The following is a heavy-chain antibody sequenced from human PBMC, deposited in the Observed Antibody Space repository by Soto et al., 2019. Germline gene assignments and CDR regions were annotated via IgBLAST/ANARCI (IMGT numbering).Heavy chain of an antibody. V-gene: IGHV3-53*01. J-gene: IGHJ4*02. Sequence: EVQLVESGGGLIQPGGSLNLSCAASGFTVGNNYMSWVRQAPGKGLEWVSLIYSTGTTKYADSVKGRFTVSRDNAKNTLYLQMNSLRAEDTAVYYCAKDGRGSGSHYNSFGYWGQGPLVTVSS. CDR2: IYSTGTT. CDR1: GFTVGNNY. CDR3: AKDGRGSGSHYNSFGY. D-gene: IGHD3-10*01.